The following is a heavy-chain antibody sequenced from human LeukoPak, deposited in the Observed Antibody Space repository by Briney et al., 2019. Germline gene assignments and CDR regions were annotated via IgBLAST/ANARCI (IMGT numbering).Heavy chain of an antibody. CDR1: GYTFTIYG. J-gene: IGHJ5*02. D-gene: IGHD1-7*01. Sequence: GASVKVSCTXSGYTFTIYGYYWVRQSPGQGLELVGFISIYNGGTNYAQKLQGKVTRPTDTSTSTAYMELRSLRSDETAVYYCARDHYAFITGTPGRFDPWGQGTLVTVSS. CDR2: ISIYNGGT. CDR3: ARDHYAFITGTPGRFDP. V-gene: IGHV1-18*01.